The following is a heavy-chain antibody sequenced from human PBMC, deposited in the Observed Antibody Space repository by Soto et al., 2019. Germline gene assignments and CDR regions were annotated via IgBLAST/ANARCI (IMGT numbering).Heavy chain of an antibody. CDR3: ARVDPRGVAVVRDY. Sequence: ASVKVSCKASGNTFASHGFSWVRQAPGQGLEWMGWISGFNGQTNYALKFQGRVTLTTDTSTSTAYMELRSLRSNDTAVYFCARVDPRGVAVVRDYWGQGTLVTVSS. CDR2: ISGFNGQT. CDR1: GNTFASHG. J-gene: IGHJ4*02. D-gene: IGHD3-10*01. V-gene: IGHV1-18*01.